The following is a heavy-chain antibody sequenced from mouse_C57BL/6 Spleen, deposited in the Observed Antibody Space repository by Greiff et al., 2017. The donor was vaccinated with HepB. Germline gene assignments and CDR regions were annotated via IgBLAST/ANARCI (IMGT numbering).Heavy chain of an antibody. V-gene: IGHV1-64*01. D-gene: IGHD2-3*01. CDR3: AKDGTDGYYGAMDY. Sequence: VQLQQPGAELVKPGASVKLSCKASGYTFTSYWMHWVKQRPGQGLEWIGMIHPNSGSTNYNEKFKSKATLTVDKSSSTAYMQLSSLTSEDSAVYYCAKDGTDGYYGAMDYWGQGTSVTVSS. CDR1: GYTFTSYW. CDR2: IHPNSGST. J-gene: IGHJ4*01.